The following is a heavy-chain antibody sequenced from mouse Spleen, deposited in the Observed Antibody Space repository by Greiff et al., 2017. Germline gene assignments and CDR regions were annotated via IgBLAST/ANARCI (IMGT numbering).Heavy chain of an antibody. J-gene: IGHJ1*01. D-gene: IGHD6-1*01. Sequence: EVKLMESGPGLVKPSQSLSLTCSVTGYSITSGYYWNWIRQFPGNKLEWMGYISYDGSNNYNPSLKNRISITRDTSKNQFFLKLNSVTTEDTATYYCARDGAGYFDVWGAGTTVTVSS. CDR3: ARDGAGYFDV. CDR1: GYSITSGYY. V-gene: IGHV3-6*01. CDR2: ISYDGSN.